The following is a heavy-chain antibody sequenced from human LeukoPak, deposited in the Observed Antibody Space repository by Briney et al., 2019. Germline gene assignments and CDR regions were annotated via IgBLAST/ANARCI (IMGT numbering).Heavy chain of an antibody. CDR3: ARTPSGGIWDFDS. CDR2: IYNSGST. CDR1: GGSISSDHYY. D-gene: IGHD2-15*01. V-gene: IGHV4-30-4*01. J-gene: IGHJ4*02. Sequence: PSQTLSLTCTVSGGSISSDHYYWSWIRQPPGEGLEWIGYIYNSGSTYYNPSLKSRVTISVDTSKNQFSLRLSSVTAADTAVYYCARTPSGGIWDFDSWGQGTLVTVSS.